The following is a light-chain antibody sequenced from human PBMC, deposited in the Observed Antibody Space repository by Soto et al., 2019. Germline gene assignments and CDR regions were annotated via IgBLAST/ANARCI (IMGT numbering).Light chain of an antibody. CDR1: SSDVGGYNY. Sequence: QSVLTQPPSASGSPGQSVTISCTGTSSDVGGYNYVSWYQQHPGKAPKLMIYEVSKRPSGVPDRFSGSKSGNTASLTVSGIQAEDEADYYCSSYAGSNLVFGGGTKLTVL. J-gene: IGLJ2*01. CDR3: SSYAGSNLV. CDR2: EVS. V-gene: IGLV2-8*01.